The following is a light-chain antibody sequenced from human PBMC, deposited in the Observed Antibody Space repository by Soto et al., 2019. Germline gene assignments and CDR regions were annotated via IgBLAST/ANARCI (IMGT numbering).Light chain of an antibody. Sequence: EIVMTQSPATLSVSPGERATLSCRASQSVSSNLAWYQQKPGQAPRLLIYGASTRATGIPARFSGSGSGTEFTLTISSLQSEDFAVYYCQQYKNWPPITFGQGKRLEI. CDR1: QSVSSN. CDR2: GAS. V-gene: IGKV3-15*01. J-gene: IGKJ5*01. CDR3: QQYKNWPPIT.